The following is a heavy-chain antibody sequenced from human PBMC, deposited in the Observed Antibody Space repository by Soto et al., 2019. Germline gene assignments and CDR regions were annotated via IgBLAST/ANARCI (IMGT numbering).Heavy chain of an antibody. Sequence: SVKVSCKASGGTFSSYAISWVRQAPGQGLEWMGGIIPIFGTANYAQKFQGRVTITADESTSTAYMELSSLRSEDTAVYYCARGYSGSYYFDYWGQGTLVTVSS. CDR3: ARGYSGSYYFDY. D-gene: IGHD1-26*01. J-gene: IGHJ4*02. CDR2: IIPIFGTA. V-gene: IGHV1-69*13. CDR1: GGTFSSYA.